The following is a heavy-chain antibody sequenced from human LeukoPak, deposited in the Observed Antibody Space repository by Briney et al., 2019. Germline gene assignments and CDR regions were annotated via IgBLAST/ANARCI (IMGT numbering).Heavy chain of an antibody. D-gene: IGHD3-10*01. CDR1: GFSLTTGGVG. Sequence: SGPTLVKPTQTLTLTCTFSGFSLTTGGVGVGWIRQSPGKALEWLALIYWNEDKRYSPSLKSRLIITKDTSKNQVVLIMTNMDPVDTATYYCARKGMARGVENTFDIWGQGTMVTVSS. J-gene: IGHJ3*02. CDR3: ARKGMARGVENTFDI. CDR2: IYWNEDK. V-gene: IGHV2-5*01.